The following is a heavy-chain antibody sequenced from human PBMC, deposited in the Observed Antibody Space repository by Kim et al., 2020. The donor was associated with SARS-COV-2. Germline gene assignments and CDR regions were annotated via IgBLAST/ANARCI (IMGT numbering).Heavy chain of an antibody. D-gene: IGHD3-22*01. V-gene: IGHV3-48*01. Sequence: DAWTGRFTITRDTAKNSLYLKLNSLRAEDTAVYYCARGSSSAYYYVDYWGQGTLVTVSS. CDR3: ARGSSSAYYYVDY. J-gene: IGHJ4*02.